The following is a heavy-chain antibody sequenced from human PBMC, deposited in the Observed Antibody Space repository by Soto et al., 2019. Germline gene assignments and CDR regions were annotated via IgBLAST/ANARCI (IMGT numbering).Heavy chain of an antibody. V-gene: IGHV3-9*01. D-gene: IGHD2-15*01. CDR2: ISWNSGSI. CDR3: AKGSPVVVAGPDY. Sequence: EVQLVESGGGLVQPGRSLRLSCAASGFTFDDYAMHWVRQAPGKGLEWVSGISWNSGSIGYVDSVKGRFTISRDNAKNSLYLQMNSLRAEDTALYYCAKGSPVVVAGPDYWGQGTLVTVSS. CDR1: GFTFDDYA. J-gene: IGHJ4*02.